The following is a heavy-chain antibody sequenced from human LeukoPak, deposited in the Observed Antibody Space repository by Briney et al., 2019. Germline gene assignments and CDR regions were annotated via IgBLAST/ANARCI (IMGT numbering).Heavy chain of an antibody. D-gene: IGHD3-22*01. CDR2: INHNGNVN. CDR3: ARVQLDYYDSSGYYWDY. V-gene: IGHV3-7*03. Sequence: GGSLRLSCAASGFTFSSYWMNWARQAPGKGLEWVASINHNGNVNYYVDSVKGRFTISRDNAKNSLYLQMSNLRAEDTAVYYCARVQLDYYDSSGYYWDYWGQGTLVTVSS. J-gene: IGHJ4*02. CDR1: GFTFSSYW.